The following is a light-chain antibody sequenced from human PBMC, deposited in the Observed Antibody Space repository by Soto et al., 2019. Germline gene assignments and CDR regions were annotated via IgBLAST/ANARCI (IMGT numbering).Light chain of an antibody. Sequence: DIQMTQSPSTLSASVGDRFTITCRASQIIGSWLAWYQQKPGKAPKLLIYKASSLESGVPSSFSGGGSGTHFTLTISSLQPDDFASYFCLQYYNFSWTFGQGTKVDI. J-gene: IGKJ1*01. CDR3: LQYYNFSWT. CDR2: KAS. CDR1: QIIGSW. V-gene: IGKV1-5*03.